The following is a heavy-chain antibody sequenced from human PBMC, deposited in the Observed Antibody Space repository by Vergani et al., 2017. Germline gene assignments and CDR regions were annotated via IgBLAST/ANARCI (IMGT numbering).Heavy chain of an antibody. D-gene: IGHD3-3*01. Sequence: QVQLVQSGAEVKKPGSSVKVSCRPSGVTFSNSALSWVRQAPGQGLEWMGGIIPIFDTTNYAQKFQDRVTITADDSTSTVYMELSSLRSEDTAVYYCARGPLNYDLLSDYVNHLDYWGQGTLVTVSS. CDR2: IIPIFDTT. V-gene: IGHV1-69*12. CDR1: GVTFSNSA. J-gene: IGHJ4*02. CDR3: ARGPLNYDLLSDYVNHLDY.